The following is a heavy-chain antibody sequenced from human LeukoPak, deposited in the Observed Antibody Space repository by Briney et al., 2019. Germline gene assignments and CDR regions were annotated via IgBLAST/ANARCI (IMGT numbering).Heavy chain of an antibody. Sequence: SVKVSCKASGGTFSSYAISWVRQAPGQGLEWMGGIIPIFGTANYAQKFQGRVTITTDESTSTAYMELSSLRSEDTAVYYCARDHDDSSGYYYNWFDPWGQGALVTVSS. CDR1: GGTFSSYA. CDR2: IIPIFGTA. D-gene: IGHD3-22*01. J-gene: IGHJ5*02. CDR3: ARDHDDSSGYYYNWFDP. V-gene: IGHV1-69*05.